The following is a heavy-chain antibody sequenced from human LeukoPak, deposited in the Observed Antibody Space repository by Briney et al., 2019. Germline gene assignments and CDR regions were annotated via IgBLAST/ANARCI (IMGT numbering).Heavy chain of an antibody. CDR3: ARDDRAVAGFYYCDY. D-gene: IGHD6-19*01. J-gene: IGHJ4*02. CDR2: ISYDGSNK. CDR1: GFTFSSYA. Sequence: GGSLRLSCAASGFTFSSYAMHWVRQAPGKGLEWVAIISYDGSNKCYADSMKGRFTISRDNSKNTLYLQMDSLRTEDTALYYCARDDRAVAGFYYCDYWGQGTLVTVSS. V-gene: IGHV3-30*04.